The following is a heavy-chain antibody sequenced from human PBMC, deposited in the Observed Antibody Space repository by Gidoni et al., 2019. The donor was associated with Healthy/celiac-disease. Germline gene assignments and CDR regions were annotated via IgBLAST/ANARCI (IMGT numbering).Heavy chain of an antibody. D-gene: IGHD4-17*01. V-gene: IGHV4-38-2*01. CDR3: ARAYGGNSAAFDI. Sequence: QVQLQESGPGLVKPSATLSLTCAVSGSSISSGYYWGWIRQPPGKGLEWIGSIYHSGSTYYNPSLKSRVTISVDTSKNQFSLKLSSVTAADTAVYYCARAYGGNSAAFDIWGQGTMVTVSS. CDR1: GSSISSGYY. CDR2: IYHSGST. J-gene: IGHJ3*02.